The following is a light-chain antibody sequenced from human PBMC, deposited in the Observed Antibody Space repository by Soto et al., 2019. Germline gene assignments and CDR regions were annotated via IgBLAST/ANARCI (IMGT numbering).Light chain of an antibody. J-gene: IGKJ1*01. CDR3: QQYTAWPLT. CDR2: GAS. Sequence: EIVMTQSPATLSVSPGERATVSCRASQTVSGNLAWYQQRPGQAPRLLMYGASTRATGIPARFSGSGSGTDFTLTISRLEPEDFAVYYCQQYTAWPLTFGQGTKVDI. CDR1: QTVSGN. V-gene: IGKV3-15*01.